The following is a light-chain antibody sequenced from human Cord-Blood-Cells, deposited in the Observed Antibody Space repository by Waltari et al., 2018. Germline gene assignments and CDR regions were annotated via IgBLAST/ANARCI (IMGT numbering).Light chain of an antibody. CDR3: QQYNNWPPWT. V-gene: IGKV3-15*01. Sequence: IVMTQSPATLPVSPGERAPLPCRASQSVSSNLAWYQQKPGQAPRLLIYGASTRATGIPARFSGSGSGTEFTLTISSLQSEDFAVYYCQQYNNWPPWTFGQGTKVEIK. CDR1: QSVSSN. CDR2: GAS. J-gene: IGKJ1*01.